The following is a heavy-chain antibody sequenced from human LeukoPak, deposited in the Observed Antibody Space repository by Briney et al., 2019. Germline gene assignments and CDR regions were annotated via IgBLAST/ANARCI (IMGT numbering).Heavy chain of an antibody. CDR1: GFTDSSNW. CDR3: SRDFNGRNGF. V-gene: IGHV3-74*01. D-gene: IGHD5-24*01. Sequence: AGGSLSLSCAASGFTDSSNWMHWVRQGPGKGLVWVSRINPDGSRTDYAESVKGRFTISRDNAKNTLSLEMNSLGDEDTAVYYCSRDFNGRNGFWGQVTLVTVSS. CDR2: INPDGSRT. J-gene: IGHJ4*02.